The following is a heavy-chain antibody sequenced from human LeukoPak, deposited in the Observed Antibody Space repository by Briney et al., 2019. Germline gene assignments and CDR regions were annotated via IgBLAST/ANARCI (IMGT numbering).Heavy chain of an antibody. Sequence: SETLSLTCTVSGGSISSSSYYWGWIRQPPGKGLEWIGSIYYSGSTYYNPSLKSRVTISVDTSKNQFSLKLSSVTAADTAVHYCARERSDYGDYGPFDYWGQGTLVTVSS. V-gene: IGHV4-39*07. CDR1: GGSISSSSYY. CDR2: IYYSGST. CDR3: ARERSDYGDYGPFDY. J-gene: IGHJ4*02. D-gene: IGHD4-17*01.